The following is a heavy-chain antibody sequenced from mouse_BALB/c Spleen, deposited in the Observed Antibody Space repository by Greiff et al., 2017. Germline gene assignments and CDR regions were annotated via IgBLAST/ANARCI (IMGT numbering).Heavy chain of an antibody. CDR2: IYPSDSYT. CDR3: TRDYDYEV. D-gene: IGHD2-4*01. CDR1: GYTFTSYW. V-gene: IGHV1-69*02. Sequence: QVQLQQPGAELVRPGASVKLSCKASGYTFTSYWINWVKQRPGQGLEWIGNIYPSDSYTNYNQKFKDKATLTVDKSSSTAYMQLSSPTSEDSAVYYCTRDYDYEVWGQGTLVTVSA. J-gene: IGHJ3*02.